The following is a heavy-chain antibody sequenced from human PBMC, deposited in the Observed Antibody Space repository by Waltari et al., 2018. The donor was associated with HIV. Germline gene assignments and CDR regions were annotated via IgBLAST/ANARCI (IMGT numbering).Heavy chain of an antibody. CDR1: GYLFMSYG. Sequence: QSGAEVKEPGASVKVSCQAYGYLFMSYGGSWVRQSPGQGLEWMGKLPLSPGNTSDTGKQQGRVNWGTDRARNTVYLELRSLRPDDTAVYYWVKDREDYWDNSGRYYRGGPHLFDSWGPGTQVIVSP. D-gene: IGHD3-22*01. J-gene: IGHJ4*02. CDR2: LPLSPGNT. V-gene: IGHV1-18*01. CDR3: VKDREDYWDNSGRYYRGGPHLFDS.